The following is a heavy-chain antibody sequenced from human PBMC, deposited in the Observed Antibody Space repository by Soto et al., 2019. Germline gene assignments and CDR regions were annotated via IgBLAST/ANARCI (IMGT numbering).Heavy chain of an antibody. J-gene: IGHJ5*02. Sequence: EVQLVEFGGGLVQPGGSLRLSCAASKFTFSRYWMHWVRQTPGKGLMWVARINTDGSRTTYADSVKGRFTISRDNAKNTVFLDMNSLRADDTAVYYCARVASGSYDWFDPWGQGTLVTVSS. CDR3: ARVASGSYDWFDP. CDR2: INTDGSRT. V-gene: IGHV3-74*03. D-gene: IGHD1-26*01. CDR1: KFTFSRYW.